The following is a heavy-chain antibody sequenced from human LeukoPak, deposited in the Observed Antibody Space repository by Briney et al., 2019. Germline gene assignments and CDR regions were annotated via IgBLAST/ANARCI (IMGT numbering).Heavy chain of an antibody. J-gene: IGHJ6*02. CDR1: GFTFSSYS. Sequence: PGGSLRLSCAASGFTFSSYSMNWVRQAPGKGLEWVSSISSSSSYIYYADSVKGRFTISRDNAKNSLYLQMNSLRAEDTAVYYCARETTYPGGYSGYDGEYYYYGMDVWGQGTTVTVSS. CDR3: ARETTYPGGYSGYDGEYYYYGMDV. V-gene: IGHV3-21*01. CDR2: ISSSSSYI. D-gene: IGHD5-12*01.